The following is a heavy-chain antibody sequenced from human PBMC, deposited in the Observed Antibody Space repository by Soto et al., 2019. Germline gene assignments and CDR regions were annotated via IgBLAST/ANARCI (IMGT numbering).Heavy chain of an antibody. CDR1: GYTFTTYS. Sequence: QVPLVQSGAEVKKPGASVKVSCKASGYTFTTYSIHWVRQAPGQSLEWMGWINAGSGNTKYSQKFQGRVTITKDSSATTFYMDLSSLGSEDTAVYYCARVPPWGNSGSYYIQHFNSWGQVTLVTVSS. CDR3: ARVPPWGNSGSYYIQHFNS. D-gene: IGHD3-10*01. CDR2: INAGSGNT. V-gene: IGHV1-3*01. J-gene: IGHJ4*02.